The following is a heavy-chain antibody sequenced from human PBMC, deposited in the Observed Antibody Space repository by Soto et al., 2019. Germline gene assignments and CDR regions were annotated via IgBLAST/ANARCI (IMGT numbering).Heavy chain of an antibody. CDR1: GYTFTGYG. Sequence: EASVKVSCKASGYTFTGYGISGVRQSPGQGLEWMGWINSNNGNTDYAQMLQGRLTMTTDTSTTTVYMELRSLRSDDTAVYFCARDTPGLQTTGGIDYRGQRTLVTVSS. CDR2: INSNNGNT. D-gene: IGHD7-27*01. CDR3: ARDTPGLQTTGGIDY. V-gene: IGHV1-18*01. J-gene: IGHJ4*02.